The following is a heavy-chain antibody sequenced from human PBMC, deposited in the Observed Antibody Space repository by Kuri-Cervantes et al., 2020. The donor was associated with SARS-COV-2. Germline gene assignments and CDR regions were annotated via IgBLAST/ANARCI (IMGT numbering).Heavy chain of an antibody. V-gene: IGHV3-30*01. CDR1: GFTFSSYA. Sequence: GESLKISCAASGFTFSSYAMHWVRQAPGKGLEWVAVISYDGSNKYYADSVEGRFTISRDNSKNTLYLQMNSLGSEDTAVYCCTRHVSYGDLYYFDYWGQGTLVTVSS. CDR3: TRHVSYGDLYYFDY. D-gene: IGHD4-17*01. J-gene: IGHJ4*02. CDR2: ISYDGSNK.